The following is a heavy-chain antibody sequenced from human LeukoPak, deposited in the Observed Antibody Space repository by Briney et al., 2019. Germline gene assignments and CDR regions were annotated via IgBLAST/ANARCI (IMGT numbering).Heavy chain of an antibody. CDR2: ISSSSYI. CDR1: GFTFSSYS. D-gene: IGHD6-19*01. CDR3: ARIVAGKFSVSDY. J-gene: IGHJ4*02. Sequence: GRSLRLSCAASGFTFSSYSMNWVRQAPGKGLEWVSSISSSSYIYYADSVRGRFTISRDNAKNSLYLQMNSLRAEDTAVYYCARIVAGKFSVSDYWGQGTLVTVSS. V-gene: IGHV3-21*01.